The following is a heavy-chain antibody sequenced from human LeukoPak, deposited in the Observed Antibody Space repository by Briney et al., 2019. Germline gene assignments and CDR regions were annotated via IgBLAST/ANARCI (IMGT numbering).Heavy chain of an antibody. CDR3: ARVRGGSPWPRSQNWFDP. CDR2: IYHSGST. CDR1: GGSISSGGYY. V-gene: IGHV4-30-2*01. Sequence: SQTLSLTCTVSGGSISSGGYYWSWIRQPPGKGLEWIGYIYHSGSTYYNPSLKSRVTISVDRSKNQYSLKLSSVTAADTAVYYCARVRGGSPWPRSQNWFDPWGQGTLVTVSS. J-gene: IGHJ5*02. D-gene: IGHD2-15*01.